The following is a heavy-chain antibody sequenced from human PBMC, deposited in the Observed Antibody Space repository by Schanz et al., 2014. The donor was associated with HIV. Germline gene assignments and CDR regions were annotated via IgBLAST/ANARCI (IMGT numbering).Heavy chain of an antibody. CDR1: GFTFSSYD. V-gene: IGHV3-30*18. CDR3: AKDRITGTTGVPYYYYGMDV. Sequence: QVQLVESGGGVVQPGRSLRLSCAASGFTFSSYDMHWVRQAPGKGLEWVAVISSDGSEEYFADSVKGRFTISRDNSKNTLYLQMNSLRAEDTAVYYCAKDRITGTTGVPYYYYGMDVWGQGTAVTVSS. CDR2: ISSDGSEE. D-gene: IGHD1-7*01. J-gene: IGHJ6*02.